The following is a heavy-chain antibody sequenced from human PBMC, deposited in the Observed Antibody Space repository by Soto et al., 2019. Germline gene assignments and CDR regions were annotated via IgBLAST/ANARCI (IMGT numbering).Heavy chain of an antibody. D-gene: IGHD3-3*01. CDR2: ISGSGGST. V-gene: IGHV3-23*01. Sequence: GGSLRLSCAASGFTFSSYAMSWVRQAPGKGLEWVSAISGSGGSTYYADSVKGRFTISRDNSKNTLYLQMNSLRAEDTAVYYCAKAPFTIFGVVTWFDPWGQGTLVTVSS. J-gene: IGHJ5*02. CDR3: AKAPFTIFGVVTWFDP. CDR1: GFTFSSYA.